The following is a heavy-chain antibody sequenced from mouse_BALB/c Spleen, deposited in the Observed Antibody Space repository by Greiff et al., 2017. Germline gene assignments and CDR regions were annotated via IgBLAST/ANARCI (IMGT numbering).Heavy chain of an antibody. V-gene: IGHV5-4*02. D-gene: IGHD2-1*01. CDR3: AREVTGYFDV. Sequence: EVQLVESGGGLVKPGGSLKLSCAASGFTFSDYYMYWVRQTPEKRLEWVATISDGGSYTYYPDSVKGRFTISRDNAKNNLYLQMSSLKSEDTAMYYCAREVTGYFDVWGAGTTVTVSS. J-gene: IGHJ1*01. CDR2: ISDGGSYT. CDR1: GFTFSDYY.